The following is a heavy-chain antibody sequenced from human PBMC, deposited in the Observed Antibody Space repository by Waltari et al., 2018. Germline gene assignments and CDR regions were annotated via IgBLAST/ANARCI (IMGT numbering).Heavy chain of an antibody. J-gene: IGHJ4*02. V-gene: IGHV3-30*04. CDR3: AKDGFHFWSGYHSPDY. D-gene: IGHD3-3*02. CDR2: TSYDGSNQ. CDR1: GFTFSDYA. Sequence: QVQLVETGGGVVQPGKSLRLSCAVSGFTFSDYAMHWVRQAPGRGLGWVALTSYDGSNQDYADFVKGRFTISRDNSKNTLYLQMNTLRPEDTAVYYCAKDGFHFWSGYHSPDYWGQGTLVTVSS.